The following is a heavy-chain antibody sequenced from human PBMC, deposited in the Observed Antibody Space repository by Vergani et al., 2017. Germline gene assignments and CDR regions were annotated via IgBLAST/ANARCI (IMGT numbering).Heavy chain of an antibody. CDR1: GFTFGDYA. CDR3: TRDPCGGNCS. J-gene: IGHJ5*02. V-gene: IGHV3-49*04. Sequence: EVQLVESGGGLVQPGRSLRLSCTASGFTFGDYAMSWVRQAPGKGLEWVGFIRGKAYGGTTEYAASVKGRFTISRDDSKSIAYLQMNSLKTEDTAVYYCTRDPCGGNCSWGQGTLVTVSS. D-gene: IGHD4-23*01. CDR2: IRGKAYGGTT.